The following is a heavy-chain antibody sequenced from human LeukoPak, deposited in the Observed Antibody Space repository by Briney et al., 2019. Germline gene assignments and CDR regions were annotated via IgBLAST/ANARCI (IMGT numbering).Heavy chain of an antibody. Sequence: GGSLRLFCTASGFTFGDYAMSWVRQAPGKGLEWVGFIRSKAYGGTTDYAASVKGRFTISRDDSKSIAYLQMNSLKTEDTAVYYCTRIVPAATWGQGTLVTVSS. D-gene: IGHD2-2*01. CDR3: TRIVPAAT. CDR2: IRSKAYGGTT. V-gene: IGHV3-49*04. J-gene: IGHJ5*02. CDR1: GFTFGDYA.